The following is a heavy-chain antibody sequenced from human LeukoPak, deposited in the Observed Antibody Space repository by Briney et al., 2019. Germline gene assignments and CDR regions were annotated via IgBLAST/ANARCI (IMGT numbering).Heavy chain of an antibody. Sequence: GGSLRLSCAASGFTFSSYEMNWVRQAPGKGLEWVSYISSSGSTIYYADSVKGRFTISRDNAKNSLYLQMNSLRAEDTAVYYCAKDPTHYRVWDYYETIGLSYWGQGTLVTVSS. J-gene: IGHJ4*02. CDR1: GFTFSSYE. CDR2: ISSSGSTI. D-gene: IGHD3-22*01. V-gene: IGHV3-48*03. CDR3: AKDPTHYRVWDYYETIGLSY.